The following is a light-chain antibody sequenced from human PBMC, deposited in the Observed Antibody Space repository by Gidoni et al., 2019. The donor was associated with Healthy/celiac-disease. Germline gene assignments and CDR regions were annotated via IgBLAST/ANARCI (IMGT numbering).Light chain of an antibody. J-gene: IGKJ2*01. CDR2: DAS. Sequence: DIQMTQSPSSLSASVGDRVTNTCQASQDISNYLNWYQQKPGKAPKLLIYDASNLETGVPSRFSGSGSGTDFTFTISSLQPEDIATYYCQQYDNLPPLNTFXQXTKLEIK. CDR3: QQYDNLPPLNT. V-gene: IGKV1-33*01. CDR1: QDISNY.